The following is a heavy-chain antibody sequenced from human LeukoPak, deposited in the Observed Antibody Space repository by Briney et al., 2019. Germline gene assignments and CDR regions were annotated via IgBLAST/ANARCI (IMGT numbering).Heavy chain of an antibody. V-gene: IGHV3-23*01. CDR1: GFTFSSYA. D-gene: IGHD2-15*01. J-gene: IGHJ3*02. CDR2: ISGSGGST. CDR3: ARSLGYCSGGSCYAAFDI. Sequence: QPGGSLRLSCAASGFTFSSYAMSWVRQAPGKGLEWVSAISGSGGSTYYADSVKGRFTISRDNSKNTLFLQMNSLRAEDTAVYYCARSLGYCSGGSCYAAFDIWGQGTMVTVSS.